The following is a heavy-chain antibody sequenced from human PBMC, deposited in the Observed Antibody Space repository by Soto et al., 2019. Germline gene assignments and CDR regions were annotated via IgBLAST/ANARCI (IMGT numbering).Heavy chain of an antibody. CDR2: IYYSGST. D-gene: IGHD4-17*01. V-gene: IGHV4-59*01. Sequence: SETLSLTCTVSGGSISSYYWSWIRQPPGKGLEWIGYIYYSGSTNYNPSLKSRVTISVDTSKNRFSLKLSSVTAADTAVYYCAGASDYGDYGVAVGRAFDIWGQGTMVTVSS. CDR1: GGSISSYY. CDR3: AGASDYGDYGVAVGRAFDI. J-gene: IGHJ3*02.